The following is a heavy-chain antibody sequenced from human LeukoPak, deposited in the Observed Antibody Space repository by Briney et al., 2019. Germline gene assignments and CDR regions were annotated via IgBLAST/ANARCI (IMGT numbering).Heavy chain of an antibody. V-gene: IGHV3-23*01. CDR1: GFTSSRYA. D-gene: IGHD1-26*01. CDR3: AKDRTEWELLN. J-gene: IGHJ4*02. CDR2: ISGSGGST. Sequence: GGSLRLSCAASGFTSSRYAMTWVRQAPGKGLEWVSAISGSGGSTFYADSVKGRFTISRDNSKNTLYLQMNSLRADDTAVYYCAKDRTEWELLNWGQGTLVTVSS.